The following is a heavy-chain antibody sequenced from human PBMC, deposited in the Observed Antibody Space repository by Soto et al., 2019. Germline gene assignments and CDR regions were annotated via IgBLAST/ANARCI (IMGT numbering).Heavy chain of an antibody. V-gene: IGHV1-69*13. CDR1: GGTFSSYA. J-gene: IGHJ6*02. Sequence: ASVKVSCKASGGTFSSYAISWVRQAPGQGLEWMGGIIPIFGTANYAQKFQGRVTITADESTSTAYMELSSLRSEDTAVYYCARVRDYYDSSGYYNYYYYGMDVWGQGTTVTVSS. CDR2: IIPIFGTA. D-gene: IGHD3-22*01. CDR3: ARVRDYYDSSGYYNYYYYGMDV.